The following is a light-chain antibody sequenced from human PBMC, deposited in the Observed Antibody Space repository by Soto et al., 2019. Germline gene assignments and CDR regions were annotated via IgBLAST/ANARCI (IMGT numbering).Light chain of an antibody. CDR2: EDI. CDR3: CSYAGGTSVV. Sequence: QSVLTQPASVSGSPGQSITISCTGSSSDVGRYNLVSWYQQHPGKAPKLIIYEDIERLSGVSNRFSGSKSGNTASLTISGLQTEDEADYYCCSYAGGTSVVFGGGTKVTVL. J-gene: IGLJ2*01. CDR1: SSDVGRYNL. V-gene: IGLV2-23*01.